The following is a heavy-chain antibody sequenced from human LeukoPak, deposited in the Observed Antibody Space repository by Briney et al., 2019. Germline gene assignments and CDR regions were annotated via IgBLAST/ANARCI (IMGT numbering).Heavy chain of an antibody. D-gene: IGHD6-13*01. CDR2: IIPIFGTA. V-gene: IGHV1-69*13. CDR1: GGTFSSYA. CDR3: ARDFLGYSSSWYFPTYYYYGMDV. Sequence: GASVKVSCKASGGTFSSYAISWVRQAPGQGLEWMGGIIPIFGTANYAQKFQGRVTITADESTSTAYMELSSLRSEDTAVYYCARDFLGYSSSWYFPTYYYYGMDVWGQGTTVTVSS. J-gene: IGHJ6*02.